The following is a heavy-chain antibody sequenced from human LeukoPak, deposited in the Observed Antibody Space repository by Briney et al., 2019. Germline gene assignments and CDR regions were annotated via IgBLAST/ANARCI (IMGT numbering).Heavy chain of an antibody. Sequence: GGPLRLSCAVSGFTFSSYAMSWVRQAPGKGLEWVSAISGSGGSTYYADSVKGRFTISRENAKNSLYLQMNSLRVDDTAIYYCARVYQSTSGRAIDYWGQGTLVTVSS. CDR2: ISGSGGST. D-gene: IGHD2-2*01. V-gene: IGHV3-23*01. J-gene: IGHJ4*02. CDR3: ARVYQSTSGRAIDY. CDR1: GFTFSSYA.